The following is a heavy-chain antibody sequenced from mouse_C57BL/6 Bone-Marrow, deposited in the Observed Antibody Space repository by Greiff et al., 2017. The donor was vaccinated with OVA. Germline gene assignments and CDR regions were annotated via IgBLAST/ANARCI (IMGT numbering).Heavy chain of an antibody. V-gene: IGHV1-42*01. CDR1: GYSFTGYY. Sequence: VQLKESGPELVKPGASVKISCKASGYSFTGYYMNWVKQSPEKSLEWIGEINPSTGGTTYNQKFKAKATLTVDKSSSTAYMQLKSLTSEDSAVYYCARQGSNYGYFDVWGTGTTVTVSS. D-gene: IGHD2-5*01. CDR2: INPSTGGT. J-gene: IGHJ1*03. CDR3: ARQGSNYGYFDV.